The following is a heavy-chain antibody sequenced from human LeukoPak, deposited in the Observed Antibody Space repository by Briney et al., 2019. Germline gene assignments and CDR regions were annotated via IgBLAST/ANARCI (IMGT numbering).Heavy chain of an antibody. J-gene: IGHJ6*04. V-gene: IGHV3-13*03. CDR2: TGTAGDT. Sequence: GGSLRLSCVACGFTLSNYDMHWVRQPTGKGLEWVSGTGTAGDTSYPGSVRGQFTISREYAKSSLYLQMKRLRAGDTAAYYMDVWGKGTTVTVSS. CDR3: DV. CDR1: GFTLSNYD.